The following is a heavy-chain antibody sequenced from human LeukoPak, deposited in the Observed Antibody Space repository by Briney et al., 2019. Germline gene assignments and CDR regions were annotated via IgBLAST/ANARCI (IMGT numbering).Heavy chain of an antibody. V-gene: IGHV1-58*01. CDR1: GFTFTSSA. CDR3: ARASRLDYYDSSGYFYFDY. CDR2: IVVGSGNT. Sequence: VASVKVSCKASGFTFTSSAVQWVRQARGQRLEWIGWIVVGSGNTNYAQKFQERVTITRDMSTSTAYMELSSLRSEDTAVYYCARASRLDYYDSSGYFYFDYWGQGTLVTVSS. D-gene: IGHD3-22*01. J-gene: IGHJ4*02.